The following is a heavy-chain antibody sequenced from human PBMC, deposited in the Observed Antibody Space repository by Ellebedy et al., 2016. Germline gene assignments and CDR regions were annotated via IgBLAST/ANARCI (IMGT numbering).Heavy chain of an antibody. CDR1: GFAFTAYY. CDR3: ARGGHTHGQIDY. D-gene: IGHD5-18*01. CDR2: INCNSGGT. V-gene: IGHV1-2*02. J-gene: IGHJ4*02. Sequence: ASVKVSXKASGFAFTAYYLHWVRQAPGQGLEWMGWINCNSGGTRYAEKFQGRVTLTRDTSISTVYMELSSLRSDDTAVYYCARGGHTHGQIDYWGQGTLVTVSS.